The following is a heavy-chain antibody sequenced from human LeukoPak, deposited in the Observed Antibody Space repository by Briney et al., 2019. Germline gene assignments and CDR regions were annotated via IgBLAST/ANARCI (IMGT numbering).Heavy chain of an antibody. V-gene: IGHV1-18*01. CDR1: GYTFTSYA. Sequence: ASVKVSCKASGYTFTSYAMSWVRQAPGQGLEWMGWISAYNGNTNYAQKLQGRVTMTTDTSTSTAYMELRSLRSDDTAVYYCARDLLVAGTFDYWGQGTLVTVSS. D-gene: IGHD6-19*01. CDR3: ARDLLVAGTFDY. J-gene: IGHJ4*02. CDR2: ISAYNGNT.